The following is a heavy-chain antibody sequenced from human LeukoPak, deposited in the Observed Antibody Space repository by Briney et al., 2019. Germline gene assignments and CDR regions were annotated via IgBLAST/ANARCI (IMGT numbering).Heavy chain of an antibody. CDR3: ARDWRGSGSYYSFDY. CDR1: GGSISNKY. Sequence: SETLSLTCTVSGGSISNKYWSWIRQPPGKGLEWIGYIYYSESTNYNPSLKSRVTISLDTSKKQFSLNLSSVTAADTAVYYCARDWRGSGSYYSFDYWGQGILVTVSS. D-gene: IGHD3-10*01. J-gene: IGHJ4*02. V-gene: IGHV4-59*01. CDR2: IYYSEST.